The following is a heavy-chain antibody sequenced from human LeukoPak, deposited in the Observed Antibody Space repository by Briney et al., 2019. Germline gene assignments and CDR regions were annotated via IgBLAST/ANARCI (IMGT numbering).Heavy chain of an antibody. D-gene: IGHD7-27*01. CDR1: GFTFSSYG. J-gene: IGHJ4*02. CDR2: IWYDGSNK. CDR3: AREGTNWDFDY. Sequence: PGRSLRLSCAASGFTFSSYGMHWVRQAPCKGLEWVAVIWYDGSNKYYADSVKGRFTISRDNSKNTLYLQMNSLRAEDTAVYYCAREGTNWDFDYWGQGTLVTVSS. V-gene: IGHV3-33*01.